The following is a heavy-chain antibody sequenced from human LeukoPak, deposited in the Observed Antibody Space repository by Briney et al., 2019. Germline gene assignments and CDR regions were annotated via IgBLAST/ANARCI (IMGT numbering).Heavy chain of an antibody. CDR2: IYTSGST. CDR3: ARGASRAGLMMYAD. Sequence: PSETLSLTCTVSGGSISSGNYYWSWIRQPAGKGLEWIGRIYTSGSTNYNPSLKSRVTISVVTSKNQFSLKLSSVTAADTAVYYCARGASRAGLMMYADWGQGTLVTVSS. CDR1: GGSISSGNYY. D-gene: IGHD2-8*01. J-gene: IGHJ4*02. V-gene: IGHV4-61*02.